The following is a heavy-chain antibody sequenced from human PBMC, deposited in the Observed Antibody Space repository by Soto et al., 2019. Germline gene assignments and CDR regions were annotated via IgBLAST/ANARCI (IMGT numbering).Heavy chain of an antibody. J-gene: IGHJ4*02. V-gene: IGHV1-8*01. CDR2: MNPYSGNT. Sequence: ASVKVSCKASGYTFTTYDISWVRQATGQGLEWMGWMNPYSGNTGYAQKLQGRVTVTRNNSISTVDMELSGLRPDDTAVYYFARRKERSGPHYFDYWGQGSQVTVSS. D-gene: IGHD6-25*01. CDR3: ARRKERSGPHYFDY. CDR1: GYTFTTYD.